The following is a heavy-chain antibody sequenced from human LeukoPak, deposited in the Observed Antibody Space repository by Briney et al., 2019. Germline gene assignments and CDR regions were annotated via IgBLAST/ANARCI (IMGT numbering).Heavy chain of an antibody. CDR2: ISGSGGST. V-gene: IGHV3-23*01. D-gene: IGHD4-17*01. CDR3: ARGSWSPSSYGDSYFDY. J-gene: IGHJ4*02. Sequence: GGSLRLSCAASGFTLSSYAMSWVRQGPGKGLEWVSAISGSGGSTYYADSVKGRFTISRDNSKNTLYLQMNSLRAEDTAVYYCARGSWSPSSYGDSYFDYWGQGTLVTVSS. CDR1: GFTLSSYA.